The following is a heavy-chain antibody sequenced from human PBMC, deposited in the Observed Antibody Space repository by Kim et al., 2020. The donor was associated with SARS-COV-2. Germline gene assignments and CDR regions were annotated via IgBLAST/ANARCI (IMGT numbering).Heavy chain of an antibody. Sequence: HNPSLQSRCTISVDTSKNQFSLKLGSVTAADTAVYYCARSGPPFYFDYWGQGTLVTVSS. J-gene: IGHJ4*02. V-gene: IGHV4-39*01. CDR3: ARSGPPFYFDY. D-gene: IGHD3-10*01.